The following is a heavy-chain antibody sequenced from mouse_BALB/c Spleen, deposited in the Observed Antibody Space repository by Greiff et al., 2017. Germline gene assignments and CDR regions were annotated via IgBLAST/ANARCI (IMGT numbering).Heavy chain of an antibody. D-gene: IGHD2-12*01. V-gene: IGHV2-6-7*01. Sequence: QVQLKESGPGLVAPSQSLSITCTVSGFSLTGYGVNWVRQPPGKGLEWLGMIWGDGSTDYNSALKSRLSISMDNSKSQVFLKMNSLQTDDTARYYCARENSYYYYAMDYWGQGTSVTVSS. CDR1: GFSLTGYG. J-gene: IGHJ4*01. CDR3: ARENSYYYYAMDY. CDR2: IWGDGST.